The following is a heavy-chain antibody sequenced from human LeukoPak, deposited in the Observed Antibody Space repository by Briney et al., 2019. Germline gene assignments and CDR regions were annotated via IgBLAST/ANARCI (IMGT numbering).Heavy chain of an antibody. CDR1: GFTFSSYW. V-gene: IGHV3-30*03. Sequence: PGGSLRLSCAASGFTFSSYWMSWVRQAPGKGLEWVAVISYDGSNKYYADSVKGRFTISRDNSKNTLYLQMNSLRAEDTAVYYCARSVVAAKNWFDPWGQGTLVTVSS. CDR3: ARSVVAAKNWFDP. J-gene: IGHJ5*02. D-gene: IGHD2-15*01. CDR2: ISYDGSNK.